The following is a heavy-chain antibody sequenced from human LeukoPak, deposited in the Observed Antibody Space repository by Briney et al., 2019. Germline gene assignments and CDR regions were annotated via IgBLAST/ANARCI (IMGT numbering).Heavy chain of an antibody. CDR2: INHSGSN. CDR3: ARAATVRSMIVVARRGRWFDP. Sequence: SETLSLTCAVYGGSFSGYYWSWIRQSPGKGLEWIGEINHSGSNNYNPSLKSRVTISVDTSKNQFSLKLISVTAADTAVYYCARAATVRSMIVVARRGRWFDPWGQGTLVTVSS. CDR1: GGSFSGYY. D-gene: IGHD3-22*01. V-gene: IGHV4-34*01. J-gene: IGHJ5*02.